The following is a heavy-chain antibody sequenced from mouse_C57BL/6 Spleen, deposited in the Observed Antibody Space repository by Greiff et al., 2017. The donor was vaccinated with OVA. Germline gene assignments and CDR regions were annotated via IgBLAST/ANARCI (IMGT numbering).Heavy chain of an antibody. D-gene: IGHD2-2*01. CDR1: GYAFSSSW. J-gene: IGHJ1*03. CDR2: IYPGDGDT. Sequence: QVQLQQSGPELVKPGASVKISCKASGYAFSSSWMNWVKQRPGKGLEWIGRIYPGDGDTNYNGKFKGKATLTADKSSSTAYMQLSSLTSEDSAVXFRGRPSMVTRDWYFDVWGTGTTVTVSS. V-gene: IGHV1-82*01. CDR3: GRPSMVTRDWYFDV.